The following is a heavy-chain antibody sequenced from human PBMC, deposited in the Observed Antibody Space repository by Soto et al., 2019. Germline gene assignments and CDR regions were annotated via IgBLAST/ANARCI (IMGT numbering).Heavy chain of an antibody. V-gene: IGHV4-59*01. J-gene: IGHJ5*02. CDR3: ARGREHTYGNCFDP. CDR2: IYNRGNT. Sequence: SETLSLTCTVSGGSISTYYWSWIRQPPGKGLEWIGYIYNRGNTNYNPSLKSRVTMSLDTSKNQFSLKLSSVTAADTAVYYCARGREHTYGNCFDPWGQGTLVTVSS. D-gene: IGHD5-18*01. CDR1: GGSISTYY.